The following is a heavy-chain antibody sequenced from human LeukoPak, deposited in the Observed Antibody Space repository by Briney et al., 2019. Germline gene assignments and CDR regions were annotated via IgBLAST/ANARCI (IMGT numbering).Heavy chain of an antibody. J-gene: IGHJ4*02. CDR2: ISSSSSYI. D-gene: IGHD2-2*01. V-gene: IGHV3-21*01. Sequence: GGSLRLSCAASGFTFSSYSMNWVRQAPGKGLEWVSPISSSSSYIYYADSVKGRFTISRDNAKNSLYLQMNSLRVEDAAVYYCAKDAGYSTSWSDYGGQGTLVTVSS. CDR3: AKDAGYSTSWSDY. CDR1: GFTFSSYS.